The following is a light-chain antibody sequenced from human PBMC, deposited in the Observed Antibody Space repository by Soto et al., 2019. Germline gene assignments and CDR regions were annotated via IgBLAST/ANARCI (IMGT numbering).Light chain of an antibody. CDR3: QQYGNSRWS. CDR1: QSVNSAY. CDR2: GAS. Sequence: DIVLTQSPGTLSLSPGERATLSCRASQSVNSAYLAWYQQRRGQGPRLLIYGASSRAAGIPDRFSGSGSGTDFTLTISRLEPEDFAVYYCQQYGNSRWSLGQGNKVDIK. J-gene: IGKJ1*01. V-gene: IGKV3-20*01.